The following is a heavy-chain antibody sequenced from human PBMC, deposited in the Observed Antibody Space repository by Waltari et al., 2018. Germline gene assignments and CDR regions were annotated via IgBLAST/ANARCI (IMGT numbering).Heavy chain of an antibody. D-gene: IGHD3-22*01. V-gene: IGHV3-20*04. Sequence: EVHLVDSGGGVVRTGGSLRLSCVALVFNFYDSGMGWVRQVPGKGLELVSVITWDGGDTGYADFVKGRFTISRDNAKNSLFLQMDSLRAEDTALYFCARIQFYDNNDYRYFDYWGQGTLVTVSS. CDR1: VFNFYDSG. CDR3: ARIQFYDNNDYRYFDY. J-gene: IGHJ4*02. CDR2: ITWDGGDT.